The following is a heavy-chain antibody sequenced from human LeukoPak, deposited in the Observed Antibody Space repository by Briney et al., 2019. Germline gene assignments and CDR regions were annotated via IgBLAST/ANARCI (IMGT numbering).Heavy chain of an antibody. CDR3: ARIDYGGNSEAFDI. Sequence: PSETLSLTCTVSGGSISSYYWSWTRHPPGEGLEWIAYIYYSGSTNYNPSLKSRVTISVDTSKNQFSLKLSSVTAADTAVYYCARIDYGGNSEAFDIWGQGTMVTVSS. CDR1: GGSISSYY. V-gene: IGHV4-59*01. CDR2: IYYSGST. D-gene: IGHD4-23*01. J-gene: IGHJ3*02.